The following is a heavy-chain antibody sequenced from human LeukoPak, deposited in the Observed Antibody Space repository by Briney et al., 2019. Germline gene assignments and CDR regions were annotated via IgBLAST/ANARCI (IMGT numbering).Heavy chain of an antibody. Sequence: GGSLRLSCAASGFTFSDYYMSWIRQAPGKGLEWVSYISSSGSTIYCADSVKGRFTISRDNAKNSLYLQMNSLRAEDTAVYYCARDPYYYDSSGYYYYYYGMDVWGQGTTVTVSS. CDR3: ARDPYYYDSSGYYYYYYGMDV. D-gene: IGHD3-22*01. CDR1: GFTFSDYY. CDR2: ISSSGSTI. J-gene: IGHJ6*02. V-gene: IGHV3-11*01.